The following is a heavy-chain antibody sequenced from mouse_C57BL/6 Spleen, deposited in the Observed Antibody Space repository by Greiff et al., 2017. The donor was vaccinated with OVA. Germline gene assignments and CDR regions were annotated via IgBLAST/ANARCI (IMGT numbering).Heavy chain of an antibody. V-gene: IGHV1-64*01. J-gene: IGHJ3*01. CDR1: GYTFTSYW. CDR3: ARSPQQLQAY. Sequence: VQLQQPGAELVKPGASVKLSCKASGYTFTSYWMHWVKQRPGQGLEWIGMIQPNSGSTNYNEKFKSKATLTVDKSSSTAYMQLSSLTSEDSAVYYCARSPQQLQAYWGQGTLVTVSA. CDR2: IQPNSGST. D-gene: IGHD6-1*01.